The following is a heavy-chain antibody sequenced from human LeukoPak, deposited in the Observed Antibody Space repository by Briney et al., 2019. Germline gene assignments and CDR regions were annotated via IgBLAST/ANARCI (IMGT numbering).Heavy chain of an antibody. CDR1: GGTFSSXA. CDR2: IIPILGIA. CDR3: ARDLITIFGVAFDY. V-gene: IGHV1-69*04. D-gene: IGHD3-3*01. J-gene: IGHJ4*02. Sequence: VKVSCKASGGTFSSXAISWVRQAPGQGLEWMGRIIPILGIANYAQKFLGRVTITADKSTSTAYMELSSLRSEDTAVYYCARDLITIFGVAFDYWGQGTLVTVSS.